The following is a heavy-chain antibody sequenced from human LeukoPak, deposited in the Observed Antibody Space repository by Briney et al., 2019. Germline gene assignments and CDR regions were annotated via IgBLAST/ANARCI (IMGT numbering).Heavy chain of an antibody. V-gene: IGHV4-59*11. CDR2: IYNNGIT. Sequence: SETLSFTCTVSGGSFSSHFWSWIRQPPGKGLEWIGYIYNNGITNYNPSLKSRVTMSVDTSKNQFSLMLRSVTAADTAVYYCARDHLPAGAPGYYMDVWGKGTTVTVSS. D-gene: IGHD4/OR15-4a*01. CDR1: GGSFSSHF. CDR3: ARDHLPAGAPGYYMDV. J-gene: IGHJ6*03.